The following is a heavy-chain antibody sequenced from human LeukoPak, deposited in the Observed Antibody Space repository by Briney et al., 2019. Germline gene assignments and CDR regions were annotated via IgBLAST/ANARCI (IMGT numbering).Heavy chain of an antibody. CDR1: VDSNSGYK. CDR3: ARFWSGFDY. D-gene: IGHD3-3*01. Sequence: SETLSLTCSVSVDSNSGYKWTWIRQPPGTGPEWIGDIYDTGSTNYNSSLRMRVTISVDTSRNQFSLKLHAVTAADTAVYYCARFWSGFDYWGQGALVTVSS. CDR2: IYDTGST. V-gene: IGHV4-59*01. J-gene: IGHJ4*02.